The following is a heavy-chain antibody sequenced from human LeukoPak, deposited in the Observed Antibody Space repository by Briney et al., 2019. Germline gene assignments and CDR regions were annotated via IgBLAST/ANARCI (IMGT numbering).Heavy chain of an antibody. Sequence: GGSLRISCATSTFTFSSYTMNWVRQAPGKGLEWVSSISPSGNSKYHADSVKGRFTISRDNAENSLYMQMNSLRAEDTGVYYCVRDFLGESGAGGYWGQGTLVTVSS. CDR1: TFTFSSYT. V-gene: IGHV3-21*01. CDR2: ISPSGNSK. J-gene: IGHJ4*02. CDR3: VRDFLGESGAGGY. D-gene: IGHD3-10*01.